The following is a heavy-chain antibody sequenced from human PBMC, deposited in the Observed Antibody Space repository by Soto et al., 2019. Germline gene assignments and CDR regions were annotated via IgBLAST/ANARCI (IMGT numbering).Heavy chain of an antibody. CDR1: GGSFSGYY. CDR3: ARARISAMTKSYDY. V-gene: IGHV4-30-4*08. J-gene: IGHJ4*02. CDR2: IYYSGST. D-gene: IGHD1-26*01. Sequence: SETLSLTCAVYGGSFSGYYWSWIRQPPGKGLEWIGYIYYSGSTYYNPSLKSRVTISVDTSKNQFSLKLSSVTAADTAVYYCARARISAMTKSYDYWGQGTLVTVSS.